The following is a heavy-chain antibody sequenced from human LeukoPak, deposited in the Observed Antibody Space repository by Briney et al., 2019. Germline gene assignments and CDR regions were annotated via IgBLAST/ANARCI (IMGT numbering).Heavy chain of an antibody. CDR3: ARDPGAAKGYYYYYMDV. CDR2: INPSGGST. Sequence: GASVKVSCKASGYTFTSYYMHWVRQAPGQGLEWMGIINPSGGSTSYAQKFQGRVTMTRDTSTSTVYMELSSLRSEDTAVYYCARDPGAAKGYYYYYMDVWGKGTTVTVSS. J-gene: IGHJ6*03. D-gene: IGHD3-10*01. CDR1: GYTFTSYY. V-gene: IGHV1-46*01.